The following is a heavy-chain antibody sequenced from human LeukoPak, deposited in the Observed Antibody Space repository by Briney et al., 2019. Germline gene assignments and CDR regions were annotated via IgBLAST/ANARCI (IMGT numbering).Heavy chain of an antibody. CDR2: IWYDGSNK. CDR3: ASGYDFWSGYPPAQYSMDV. D-gene: IGHD3-3*01. CDR1: GFTFSSYG. Sequence: GRSLRLSCAASGFTFSSYGMHWVRQAPGKGLEWVAVIWYDGSNKYYADSVKGRFTISRDNSKNTLYLQMSSLRVEDTAVYYCASGYDFWSGYPPAQYSMDVWGQGTTVTVSS. V-gene: IGHV3-33*01. J-gene: IGHJ6*02.